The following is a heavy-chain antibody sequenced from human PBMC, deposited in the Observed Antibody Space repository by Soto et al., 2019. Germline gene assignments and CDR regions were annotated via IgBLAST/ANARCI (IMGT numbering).Heavy chain of an antibody. CDR1: GYTFTGYY. Sequence: QVQLVQSGAEVKKPGASVKVSCKASGYTFTGYYMHWVRQAPGQGLEWMGWINPNSGGTNYAQKFQGWVTMTRDTSISTGYMELSRLRSDDTAVYCCARGSGSYYAHFQHWGQGTLVTVSS. D-gene: IGHD1-26*01. V-gene: IGHV1-2*04. CDR3: ARGSGSYYAHFQH. J-gene: IGHJ1*01. CDR2: INPNSGGT.